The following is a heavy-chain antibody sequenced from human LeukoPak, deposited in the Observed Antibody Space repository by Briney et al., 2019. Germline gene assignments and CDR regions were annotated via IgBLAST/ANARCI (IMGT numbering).Heavy chain of an antibody. J-gene: IGHJ4*02. CDR2: ISTGGATT. D-gene: IGHD2-21*02. CDR1: GFTFSSYA. V-gene: IGHV3-23*01. Sequence: GGSLRLSYAASGFTFSSYAMSWVRQAPGKGLEWVSAISTGGATTYYADSVKGRFTISRDNSKNTLYLQMNSLRAEDSAVYYCAKDYGGDPFDYWGQGTLVTVSS. CDR3: AKDYGGDPFDY.